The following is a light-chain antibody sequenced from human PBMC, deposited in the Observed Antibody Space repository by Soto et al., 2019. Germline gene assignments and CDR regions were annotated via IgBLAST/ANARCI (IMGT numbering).Light chain of an antibody. Sequence: QSALTQPASVSGSPGQTITISCTGTSSDVGGVNYVYWYQQHPDDAPKVLIYGVSHRPSGVSSRFSGSKSGNPASLTISGTPAELEADYYCGSYEGGYNSLFGGGTKSTSVFGGGTKLTVL. CDR1: SSDVGGVNY. CDR2: GVS. J-gene: IGLJ2*01. CDR3: GSYEGGYNSLFGGGTKSTSV. V-gene: IGLV2-14*03.